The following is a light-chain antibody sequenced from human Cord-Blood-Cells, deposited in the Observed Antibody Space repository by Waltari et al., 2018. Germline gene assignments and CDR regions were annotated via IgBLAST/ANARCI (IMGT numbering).Light chain of an antibody. CDR2: DVS. Sequence: QSALTQPASVSGSPGQSITISCTGTSSDVGGYNYVSWYQQPPGKAPKIMIYDVSNRPSGVSNRFSVSKSGNTASLTISGLQAEDEADYYCSSYTSSSTVVFGGGTKLTVL. CDR3: SSYTSSSTVV. CDR1: SSDVGGYNY. V-gene: IGLV2-14*01. J-gene: IGLJ2*01.